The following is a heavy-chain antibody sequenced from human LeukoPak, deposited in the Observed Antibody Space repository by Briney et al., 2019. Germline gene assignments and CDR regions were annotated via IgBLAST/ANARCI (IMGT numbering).Heavy chain of an antibody. Sequence: GGSLRLSCAAPGFTFGSYAMHWVRQAPGKGLEWVAVISYDGSNKYYADSVKGRFTISRDNSKNTLYLQMNSLRAEDTAVYYCARELYYDNGGGAFDIWGQGTMVTVSS. D-gene: IGHD3-9*01. CDR3: ARELYYDNGGGAFDI. CDR2: ISYDGSNK. V-gene: IGHV3-30-3*01. J-gene: IGHJ3*02. CDR1: GFTFGSYA.